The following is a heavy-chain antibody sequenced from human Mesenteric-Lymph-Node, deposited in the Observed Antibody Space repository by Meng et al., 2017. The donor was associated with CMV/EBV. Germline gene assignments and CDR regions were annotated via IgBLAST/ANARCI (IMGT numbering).Heavy chain of an antibody. CDR1: GFTFSSYG. V-gene: IGHV3-30*02. CDR3: AKDAYSGGWFVFDS. Sequence: SGFTFSSYGIHWVRQAPGKGLEWVAFIKYDGGYESYVDSVKGRFTISRDNSKNTLWLQMDSLRAEDTALYYCAKDAYSGGWFVFDSWGQGTLVTVSS. J-gene: IGHJ4*02. CDR2: IKYDGGYE. D-gene: IGHD6-19*01.